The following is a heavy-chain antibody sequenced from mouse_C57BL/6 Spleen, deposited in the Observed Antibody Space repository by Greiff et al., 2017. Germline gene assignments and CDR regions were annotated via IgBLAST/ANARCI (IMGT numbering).Heavy chain of an antibody. J-gene: IGHJ2*01. CDR1: GFTFSSYG. V-gene: IGHV5-6*01. D-gene: IGHD4-1*01. CDR3: ARPLTVTSFDY. CDR2: ISSGGSYT. Sequence: EVKLQQSGGDLVKPGGSLKLSCAASGFTFSSYGMSWVRQTPDKRLEWVATISSGGSYTYYPDSVKGRFTISRDNAKITLYLQMSSLTSEDTAMYYCARPLTVTSFDYWGQGTTLTVSS.